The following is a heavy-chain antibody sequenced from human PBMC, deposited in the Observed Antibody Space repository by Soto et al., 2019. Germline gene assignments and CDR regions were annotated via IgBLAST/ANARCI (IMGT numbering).Heavy chain of an antibody. V-gene: IGHV4-39*01. CDR2: IYYSGST. CDR1: GGSIISSSYY. Sequence: SETLSLTCTVSGGSIISSSYYWGWIRQPPGKGLEWIGSIYYSGSTYYNPSLKSRVTISVDTSKNQFSLKLSSVTAADTAVYYCARRPGGSGYYDWFDPWGQGTLVTVS. D-gene: IGHD3-22*01. J-gene: IGHJ5*02. CDR3: ARRPGGSGYYDWFDP.